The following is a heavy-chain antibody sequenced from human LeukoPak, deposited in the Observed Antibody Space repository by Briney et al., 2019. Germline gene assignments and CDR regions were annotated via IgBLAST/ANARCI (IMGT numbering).Heavy chain of an antibody. CDR3: ARGPASGDFDY. D-gene: IGHD1-26*01. CDR2: INPNSGAT. V-gene: IGHV1-2*02. Sequence: ASVTVSFTTSGYTFIDYYVHWMRQAPGQGLEWMGWINPNSGATKYEQKFQGRVTMTRDTSINTVYMELSGLIFDDTAVYYCARGPASGDFDYWGQGTLVTVSS. CDR1: GYTFIDYY. J-gene: IGHJ4*02.